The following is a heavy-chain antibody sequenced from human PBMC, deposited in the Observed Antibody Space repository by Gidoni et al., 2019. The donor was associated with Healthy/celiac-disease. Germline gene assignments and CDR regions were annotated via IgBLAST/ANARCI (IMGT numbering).Heavy chain of an antibody. CDR2: IYYSVST. D-gene: IGHD3-10*01. Sequence: GLVKPSETLSLTFTVSGGSISSYYWSWIRQPPGKGLEWIGYIYYSVSTNYNPSLKSRVTISVDTSKNQFSLKLSSVTAADTAVYYCARYRQGSVGRGVRYFDYWGQGTRVTVSS. V-gene: IGHV4-59*01. CDR1: GGSISSYY. J-gene: IGHJ4*02. CDR3: ARYRQGSVGRGVRYFDY.